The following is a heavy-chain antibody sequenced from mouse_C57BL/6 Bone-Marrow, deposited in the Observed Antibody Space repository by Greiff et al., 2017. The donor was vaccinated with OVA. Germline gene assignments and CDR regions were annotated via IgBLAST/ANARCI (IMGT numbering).Heavy chain of an antibody. D-gene: IGHD2-3*01. J-gene: IGHJ1*03. CDR2: INYDGSST. CDR1: GFTFSDYY. CDR3: ARGWYDGYYGFYWYFDV. V-gene: IGHV5-16*01. Sequence: EVKLVESEGGLVQPGSSMKLSCTASGFTFSDYYMAWVRQVPEKGLEWVANINYDGSSTYYLDSLKSRFIISRDNAKNILYLQMSSLKSEDTATYYCARGWYDGYYGFYWYFDVWGTGTTVTVSS.